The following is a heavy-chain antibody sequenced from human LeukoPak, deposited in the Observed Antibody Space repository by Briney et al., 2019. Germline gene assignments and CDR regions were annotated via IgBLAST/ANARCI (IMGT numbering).Heavy chain of an antibody. D-gene: IGHD1-26*01. CDR3: ARDRLSGSYYWFDP. CDR2: MSYSGET. CDR1: GGSIISSSHY. J-gene: IGHJ5*02. Sequence: SETLSLTCTVSGGSIISSSHYWAWIRQPPGKGLEVIVTMSYSGETSYNPSLKSRVTISVDTSKNKFSLKLTSLTAADTAVDYCARDRLSGSYYWFDPWGQGTLVTVSS. V-gene: IGHV4-39*07.